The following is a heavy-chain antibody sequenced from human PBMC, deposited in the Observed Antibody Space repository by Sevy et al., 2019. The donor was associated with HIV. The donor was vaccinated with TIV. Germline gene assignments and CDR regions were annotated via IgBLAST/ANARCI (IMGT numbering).Heavy chain of an antibody. CDR3: ARMFLYYDILTGYSDDY. J-gene: IGHJ4*02. D-gene: IGHD3-9*01. CDR1: GYTFTGYY. V-gene: IGHV1-2*02. Sequence: ASVKVSCKASGYTFTGYYMHWVRQAPGQGLEWMGWINPNSGGTNYAQKFQGRVTMTRDTSISTAYMELSSLRSDDTAVYYCARMFLYYDILTGYSDDYWGQGTLVTVSS. CDR2: INPNSGGT.